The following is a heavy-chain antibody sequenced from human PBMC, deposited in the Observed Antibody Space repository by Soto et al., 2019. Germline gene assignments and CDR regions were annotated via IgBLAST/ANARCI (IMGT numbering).Heavy chain of an antibody. CDR3: ARGSPLGVVITHWFDP. V-gene: IGHV1-2*02. CDR1: GYTFTGYY. CDR2: INPNSGGT. Sequence: EASVKVSCKASGYTFTGYYMHWVRQAPGQGLEWMGWINPNSGGTNYAQKFQGRVTMTRDTSISTAYMELSRLRSDDTAVYYCARGSPLGVVITHWFDPWGQGTLVTVSS. J-gene: IGHJ5*02. D-gene: IGHD3-3*01.